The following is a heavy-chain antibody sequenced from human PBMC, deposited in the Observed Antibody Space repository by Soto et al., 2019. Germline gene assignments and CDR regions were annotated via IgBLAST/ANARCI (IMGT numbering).Heavy chain of an antibody. CDR2: FRYSENT. V-gene: IGHV4-39*01. CDR1: GDSISSSRYH. D-gene: IGHD2-2*01. J-gene: IGHJ4*02. Sequence: QLQLQESGPGLVRPSETLSLTCTVSGDSISSSRYHWGWIRQAPGQGLEWIGSFRYSENTAYSPTLQSRVTISVDTSKNQFSLKLASVTAADTAVYYCASLPVFPSAMNLDSWGQGTLVTVSS. CDR3: ASLPVFPSAMNLDS.